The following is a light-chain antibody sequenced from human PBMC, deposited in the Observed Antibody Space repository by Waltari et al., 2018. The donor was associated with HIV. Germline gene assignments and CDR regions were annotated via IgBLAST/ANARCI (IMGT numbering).Light chain of an antibody. V-gene: IGKV1-5*03. Sequence: DIQMTQSPSTLSDSVGDSVTITCLASQSISSWLAWYQQKPGKAPKLLIYKASSLESGVPSRFSGSGSGTEFTLTISSLQPDDFATYYCQQYNSYSRTFGQGTKVEIK. CDR3: QQYNSYSRT. CDR1: QSISSW. CDR2: KAS. J-gene: IGKJ1*01.